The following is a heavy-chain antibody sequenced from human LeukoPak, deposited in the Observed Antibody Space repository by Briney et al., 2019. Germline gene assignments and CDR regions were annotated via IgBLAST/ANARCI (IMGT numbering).Heavy chain of an antibody. D-gene: IGHD3-3*01. Sequence: GESLQISCQGSGYSFTSYWIGWVRPMPGKGLEWMGIIYPGDSDTRYSPSFQGQVTISADKSISTAYLQWSSLKASDTAMSYCARLTDYDFWSGYYYWGQGTLVTVSS. V-gene: IGHV5-51*01. CDR1: GYSFTSYW. CDR3: ARLTDYDFWSGYYY. CDR2: IYPGDSDT. J-gene: IGHJ4*02.